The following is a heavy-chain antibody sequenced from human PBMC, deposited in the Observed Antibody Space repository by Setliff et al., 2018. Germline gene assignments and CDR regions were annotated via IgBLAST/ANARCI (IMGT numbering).Heavy chain of an antibody. CDR3: ARDNTILGATDY. J-gene: IGHJ4*02. CDR1: GGSLSNYY. Sequence: SETLSLTCTVYGGSLSNYYWSWIRQPPGKGLEWIVEINHSGSTNYNPSLKGRVTISVDTSKNQLSLKVNSVSVADTAVYFCARDNTILGATDYWGQGALVTVSS. D-gene: IGHD1-26*01. CDR2: INHSGST. V-gene: IGHV4-34*01.